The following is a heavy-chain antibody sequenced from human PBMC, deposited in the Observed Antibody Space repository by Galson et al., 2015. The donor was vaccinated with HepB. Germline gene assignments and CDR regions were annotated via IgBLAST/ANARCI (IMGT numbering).Heavy chain of an antibody. Sequence: LSLTCSASGGSILDYYWSWIRQPPGTGLEWIGYIYYSETTNYNPSLNGRVTISIDRSKNHFSLTVTSVTAADTAVYYCARGGSYRDAFDIWGQGTMVTVSS. J-gene: IGHJ3*02. CDR1: GGSILDYY. CDR2: IYYSETT. CDR3: ARGGSYRDAFDI. V-gene: IGHV4-59*01. D-gene: IGHD1-26*01.